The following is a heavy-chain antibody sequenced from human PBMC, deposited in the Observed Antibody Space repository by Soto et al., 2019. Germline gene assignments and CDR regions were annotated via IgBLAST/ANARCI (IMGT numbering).Heavy chain of an antibody. CDR1: GYTFTSYY. Sequence: QVQLAQSGAEVKKPGASVKVSRKASGYTFTSYYMHWVRQAPGQGLEWMGIINPSGGSTSYAQKFQGRVTMTRDTSTSTVYMELSSLRSEDTAVYYCARDSYYYDSSGYYRYLNYWGQGTLVTVSS. D-gene: IGHD3-22*01. J-gene: IGHJ4*02. CDR3: ARDSYYYDSSGYYRYLNY. CDR2: INPSGGST. V-gene: IGHV1-46*01.